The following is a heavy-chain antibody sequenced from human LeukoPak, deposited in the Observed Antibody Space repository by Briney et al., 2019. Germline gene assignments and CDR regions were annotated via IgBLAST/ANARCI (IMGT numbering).Heavy chain of an antibody. V-gene: IGHV1-46*01. Sequence: ASVKVSCKASGYTFTSYYMHWVRQAPGQGLEWMGIINPSGGSTSYAQKFQGRVTMTRDTSISTAYMELSRLRSDDTAVYYCSRDRPYMDVWGKGTTVTVSS. CDR2: INPSGGST. J-gene: IGHJ6*03. CDR1: GYTFTSYY. D-gene: IGHD6-6*01. CDR3: SRDRPYMDV.